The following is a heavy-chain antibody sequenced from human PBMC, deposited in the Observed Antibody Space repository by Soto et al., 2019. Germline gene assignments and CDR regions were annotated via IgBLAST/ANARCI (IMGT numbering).Heavy chain of an antibody. CDR2: ISWNSGSI. Sequence: GGSLRLSCAASGFTFDDYAMHWVRQAPGKGLEWVSGISWNSGSIGYADSVKGRFTISRDNAKNSLYLQMNSLRAEDTALYYCARPSGWRDCFDIWAQGTMVTVSS. CDR3: ARPSGWRDCFDI. CDR1: GFTFDDYA. D-gene: IGHD6-19*01. V-gene: IGHV3-9*01. J-gene: IGHJ3*02.